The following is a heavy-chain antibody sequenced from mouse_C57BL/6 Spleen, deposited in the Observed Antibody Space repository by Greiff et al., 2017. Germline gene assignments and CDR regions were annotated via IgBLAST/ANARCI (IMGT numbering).Heavy chain of an antibody. CDR2: IRNKANGYTT. Sequence: EVQVVESGGGLVQPGGSLSLSCAASGFTFTDYYMSWVRQPPGKALEWLGFIRNKANGYTTEYSASVKGRFTISRDNSQSILYLQMNALRAEDSATYYCARYSYSNYPLDYWGQGTTLTVSS. J-gene: IGHJ2*01. CDR3: ARYSYSNYPLDY. D-gene: IGHD2-5*01. CDR1: GFTFTDYY. V-gene: IGHV7-3*01.